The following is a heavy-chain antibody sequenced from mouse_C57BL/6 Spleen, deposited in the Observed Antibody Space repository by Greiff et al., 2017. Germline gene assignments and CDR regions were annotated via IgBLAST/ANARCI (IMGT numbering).Heavy chain of an antibody. V-gene: IGHV5-17*01. J-gene: IGHJ2*01. CDR3: ARPGLGYFDY. Sequence: DVQLVESGGGLVKPGGSLKLSCAASGFTFSDYGMHWVRQAPEKGLEWVAYISSGSSTIYYADTVKGRFTISRDNAKNTLFLQMTSLRSEDTAMYYCARPGLGYFDYWGQGTTLTVSS. D-gene: IGHD2-4*01. CDR2: ISSGSSTI. CDR1: GFTFSDYG.